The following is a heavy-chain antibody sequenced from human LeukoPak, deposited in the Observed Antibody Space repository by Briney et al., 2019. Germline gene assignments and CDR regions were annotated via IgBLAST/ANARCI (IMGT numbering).Heavy chain of an antibody. CDR3: ARIHDYGAFDI. Sequence: SETLSLTCTVSGGSISSYYWSWIRQPPGKGLEWIGYIYYSGSTNYNPSLKSRVTISVDTSKNQFSLKLSSVTAADTAVYYCARIHDYGAFDIWGQGTMVTVSS. V-gene: IGHV4-59*01. J-gene: IGHJ3*02. CDR2: IYYSGST. CDR1: GGSISSYY. D-gene: IGHD4-17*01.